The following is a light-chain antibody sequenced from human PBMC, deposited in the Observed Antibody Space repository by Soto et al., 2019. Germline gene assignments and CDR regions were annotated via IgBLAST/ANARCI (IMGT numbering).Light chain of an antibody. V-gene: IGLV1-44*01. CDR2: SNN. CDR1: SSNIGTNT. CDR3: AAWDDSLSGNV. J-gene: IGLJ1*01. Sequence: QSVLTQPPSASGTPGQRVTISCSGSSSNIGTNTVNWYQQLPGTAPKLLIYSNNQRPSGFPDRFSGSKSGTSASLAISGLQSEDEAEYYCAAWDDSLSGNVFGSGTKVTVL.